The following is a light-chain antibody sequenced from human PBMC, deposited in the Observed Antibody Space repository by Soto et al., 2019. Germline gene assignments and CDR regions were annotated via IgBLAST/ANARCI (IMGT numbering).Light chain of an antibody. CDR1: SSDVGGYHY. CDR2: DVD. CDR3: NSYTSSSTYVV. J-gene: IGLJ2*01. Sequence: QSALTQPASVSGSPGQSITISCTGTSSDVGGYHYVSWYQHHPGKAPKLMIYDVDNRPSGVSNRFSGSKSGNTASLTISGLQAEDVADYYCNSYTSSSTYVVFGGGTQLTVL. V-gene: IGLV2-14*03.